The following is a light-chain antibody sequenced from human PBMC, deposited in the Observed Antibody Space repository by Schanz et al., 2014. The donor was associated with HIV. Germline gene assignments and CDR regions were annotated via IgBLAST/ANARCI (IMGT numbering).Light chain of an antibody. J-gene: IGLJ3*02. V-gene: IGLV2-8*01. CDR2: DVN. CDR3: AAWDDSLNGWV. Sequence: QSALTQPPSASGSPGQSVTISCTGTSSDVGGYNYVSWYQQHPGKAPKLMLYDVNNRPSGVPDRFSGSESGTSASLAISGLQSEDEADYYCAAWDDSLNGWVFGGGTKLTVL. CDR1: SSDVGGYNY.